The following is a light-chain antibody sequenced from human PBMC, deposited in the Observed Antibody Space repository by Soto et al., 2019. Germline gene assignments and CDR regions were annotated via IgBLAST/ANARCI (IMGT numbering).Light chain of an antibody. CDR3: AAWDDSLSGRVV. V-gene: IGLV1-47*01. J-gene: IGLJ2*01. CDR1: SSNIGSNY. Sequence: QSVLTQPPSASGTPGQRVTISCSGSSSNIGSNYVYWYQQLPGTAPKLLIDRNNQRPSGVPDRFSGSKSGTSASLAISGLRSEDEADYYCAAWDDSLSGRVVFGGGTKVTVL. CDR2: RNN.